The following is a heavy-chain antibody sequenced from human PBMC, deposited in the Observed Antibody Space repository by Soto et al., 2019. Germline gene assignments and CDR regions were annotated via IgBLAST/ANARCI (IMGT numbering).Heavy chain of an antibody. CDR1: GFTFSSYA. V-gene: IGHV3-64*01. J-gene: IGHJ3*02. CDR3: ARVYDSSGYYDAFDI. Sequence: PGGSLRLSCAASGFTFSSYAMHWVRQAPGKGLEYVSAISSNGGSTYYANSVKGRFTISRDNSKNTLYLQMGSLRAEDMAVYYCARVYDSSGYYDAFDIWGQGTMVTVSS. D-gene: IGHD3-22*01. CDR2: ISSNGGST.